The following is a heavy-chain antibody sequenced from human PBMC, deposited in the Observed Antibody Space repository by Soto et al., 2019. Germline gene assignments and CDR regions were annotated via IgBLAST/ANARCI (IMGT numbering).Heavy chain of an antibody. CDR1: GYTLTSYY. V-gene: IGHV1-46*01. CDR2: INPSGGDT. CDR3: ARIAAGY. D-gene: IGHD6-25*01. Sequence: GASVKVSCKPSGYTLTSYYIHWVRQAPGQGLEWMGTINPSGGDTTYAQKFQGRVTMTRDTSTSTVYMELSSLRPEDTAVYYCARIAAGYWGQGTLVTVSS. J-gene: IGHJ4*02.